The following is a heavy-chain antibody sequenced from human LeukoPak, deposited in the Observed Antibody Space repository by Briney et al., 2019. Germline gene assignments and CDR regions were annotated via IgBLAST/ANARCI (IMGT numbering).Heavy chain of an antibody. D-gene: IGHD2-2*01. CDR3: AKDPPTGLVVVPAAKRHDY. CDR1: GFTFSSYA. J-gene: IGHJ4*02. CDR2: ISGSGGST. Sequence: GGSLRLSCAASGFTFSSYAMSWVRQAPGKGLEWVSAISGSGGSTYYADSVKGRFTISRDNSKNTLYLQMNSLRAEDTAVYYCAKDPPTGLVVVPAAKRHDYWGQGTLVTVSS. V-gene: IGHV3-23*01.